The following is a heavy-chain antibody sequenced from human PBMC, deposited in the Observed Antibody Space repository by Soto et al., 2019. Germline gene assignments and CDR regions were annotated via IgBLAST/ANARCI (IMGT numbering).Heavy chain of an antibody. D-gene: IGHD6-19*01. CDR1: QFPFDVYS. J-gene: IGHJ3*01. Sequence: GGSLRLSCVASQFPFDVYSMHWVRQAPGKGLEWVSYIRHTTSATFYADAVKGRFTISRDNRKNSLFLQMNSLRDDDTGVYCYARDRGSSGMFELGVWGPGTLVTVSS. CDR2: IRHTTSAT. V-gene: IGHV3-48*02. CDR3: ARDRGSSGMFELGV.